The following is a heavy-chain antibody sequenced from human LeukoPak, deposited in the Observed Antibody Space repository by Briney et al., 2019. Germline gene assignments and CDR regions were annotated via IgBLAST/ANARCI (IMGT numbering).Heavy chain of an antibody. CDR1: GFTFSSYS. CDR3: ASFDCSGGSCYSRWLDY. D-gene: IGHD2-15*01. CDR2: SSGSGGST. Sequence: PGGSLRLSCAASGFTFSSYSMNWVRQAPGQGLGLVSASSGSGGSTYYADSVKGRFTISRDNSKNTLYLQMNSLRAEDTAVYYCASFDCSGGSCYSRWLDYWGQGTLVTVSS. J-gene: IGHJ4*02. V-gene: IGHV3-23*01.